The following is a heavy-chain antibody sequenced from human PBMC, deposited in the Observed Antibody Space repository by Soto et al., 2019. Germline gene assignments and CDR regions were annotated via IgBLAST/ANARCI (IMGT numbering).Heavy chain of an antibody. J-gene: IGHJ4*02. CDR1: GFTFSSYA. D-gene: IGHD3-10*01. V-gene: IGHV3-23*01. CDR2: ISGSGGST. Sequence: VQLLESGGGLVQPGGSLRLSCAASGFTFSSYAMSWVRQAPGKGLEWVSAISGSGGSTYYADSVKGLFTISRDNSENTLYLQMNSLRAEDTAVYYCAKAELLWFGELVPPGDWGQGTLVTLSS. CDR3: AKAELLWFGELVPPGD.